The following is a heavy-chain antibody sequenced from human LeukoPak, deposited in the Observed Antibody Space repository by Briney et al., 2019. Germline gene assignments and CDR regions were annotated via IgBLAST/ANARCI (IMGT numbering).Heavy chain of an antibody. J-gene: IGHJ4*02. Sequence: PGGALILSCSASGFTFSSYRMPWVRQAPGNGLEWVAVISYDGSNKYYAASVKGRFTLSSDNSRNTLYLQMNSLRAEDTAVYYCAKVGQYYYDSSGFDYWGQGPLVPVSS. D-gene: IGHD3-22*01. CDR3: AKVGQYYYDSSGFDY. CDR2: ISYDGSNK. CDR1: GFTFSSYR. V-gene: IGHV3-30*18.